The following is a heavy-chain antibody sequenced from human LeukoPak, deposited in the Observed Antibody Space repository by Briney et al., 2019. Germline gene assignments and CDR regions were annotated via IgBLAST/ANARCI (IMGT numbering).Heavy chain of an antibody. J-gene: IGHJ3*02. CDR1: GYTFTSYD. V-gene: IGHV1-8*03. D-gene: IGHD3-22*01. CDR2: MNPNSGNT. Sequence: ASVKVSCKASGYTFTSYDTNWVRQATGQGLEWMGWMNPNSGNTGYAQKFQGRVTITRNTSISTAYMELSSLRSEDTAVYYCARASEDYYDSSGYLDPDAFDIWGQGTMVTVSS. CDR3: ARASEDYYDSSGYLDPDAFDI.